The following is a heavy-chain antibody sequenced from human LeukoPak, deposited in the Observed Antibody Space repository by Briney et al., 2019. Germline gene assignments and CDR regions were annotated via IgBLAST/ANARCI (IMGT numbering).Heavy chain of an antibody. CDR1: GGSISTYY. CDR3: ARSYDYALTFDT. D-gene: IGHD3-16*01. V-gene: IGHV4-59*08. Sequence: SETLSLTCTVSGGSISTYYWSWIRQPPGKGLEWIGYIYYSGSTNYNPSLRSRVTISVDPSKNQFALKLTSLTAADTAVYYCARSYDYALTFDTWGQGTMVTVSS. J-gene: IGHJ3*02. CDR2: IYYSGST.